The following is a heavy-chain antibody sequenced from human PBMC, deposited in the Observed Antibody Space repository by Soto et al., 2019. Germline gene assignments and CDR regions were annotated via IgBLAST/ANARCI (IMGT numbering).Heavy chain of an antibody. Sequence: PGESLKISCKGSGYSFTTYWIGWVRQLPGKGLEWMGIVYPGDSDTRYSPSFQGQVTISADKSISSAYLQWSSLKASDTAMYYCARSHYRGYGDYDLYYYFYGMNVWGQGTTVTVSS. J-gene: IGHJ6*02. CDR1: GYSFTTYW. CDR3: ARSHYRGYGDYDLYYYFYGMNV. CDR2: VYPGDSDT. V-gene: IGHV5-51*01. D-gene: IGHD5-12*01.